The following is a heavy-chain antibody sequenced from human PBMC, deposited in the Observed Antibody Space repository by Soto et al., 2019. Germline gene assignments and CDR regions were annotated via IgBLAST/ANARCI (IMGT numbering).Heavy chain of an antibody. Sequence: ASVKVSCKASGYTFTNYNMHWVRQAPGQRPEWMGWINAGNGNTKYSQKFQGRVTITRDTSASTAYMELNSLKTEDTAIYYCSKYSGSSTIPAALGQGTLVTVSS. CDR2: INAGNGNT. J-gene: IGHJ5*02. CDR1: GYTFTNYN. V-gene: IGHV1-3*01. CDR3: SKYSGSSTIPAA. D-gene: IGHD1-26*01.